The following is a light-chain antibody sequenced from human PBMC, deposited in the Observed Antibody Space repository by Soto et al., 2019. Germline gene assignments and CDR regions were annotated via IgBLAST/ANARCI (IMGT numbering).Light chain of an antibody. V-gene: IGKV3-20*01. CDR1: QSISSSY. CDR3: QQYGASPWT. J-gene: IGKJ1*01. Sequence: EIVLPQSPGTVSLSPGERSTPSCRASQSISSSYLAWYKQKRGQAHRLRIDDTSTRATGITDRCSGRGSGTDCTLTISRLEPEDVAVYHCQQYGASPWTFGQGTKV. CDR2: DTS.